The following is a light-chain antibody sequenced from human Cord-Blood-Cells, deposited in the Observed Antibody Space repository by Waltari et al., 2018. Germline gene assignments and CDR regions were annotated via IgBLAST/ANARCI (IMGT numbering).Light chain of an antibody. V-gene: IGKV1-33*01. CDR3: QQYDNLPPFT. Sequence: DIQMTQSQSYLSASVGDRVTITCQASQDISNYLNWYQQKPGKAPKLLIYDASNLETGVPSRFSGSGSGTDFTFTISSLQPEDIATYYCQQYDNLPPFTFGPGTKVDIK. CDR1: QDISNY. CDR2: DAS. J-gene: IGKJ3*01.